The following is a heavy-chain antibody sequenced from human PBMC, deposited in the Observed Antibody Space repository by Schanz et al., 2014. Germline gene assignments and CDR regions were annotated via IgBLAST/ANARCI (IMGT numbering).Heavy chain of an antibody. CDR2: ISTSGTYM. D-gene: IGHD5-18*01. V-gene: IGHV3-21*01. J-gene: IGHJ4*02. Sequence: EVHLLDSGGGLVQPGGSLRLSCAASGFTFSTHAMTWVRQAPGRGLEWVSSISTSGTYMYIADSLKGRLTISRDDAKKSMYLQMNNLRAEDTAVYYCVRVSFADPRLYRGMDRDIDYWGQGTLVTVSS. CDR1: GFTFSTHA. CDR3: VRVSFADPRLYRGMDRDIDY.